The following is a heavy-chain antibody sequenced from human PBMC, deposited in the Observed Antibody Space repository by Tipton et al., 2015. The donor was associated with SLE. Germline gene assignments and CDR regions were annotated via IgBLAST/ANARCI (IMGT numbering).Heavy chain of an antibody. V-gene: IGHV4-39*07. J-gene: IGHJ4*02. CDR3: ARDSTDYYDSGRSPSRFVY. Sequence: TPSLTCTVSGGSMRGKSYYWGWIRQPPGKGLEWIGSVHSSGSTYYNPSLKSRVTISVDTSKNQFSLNLTSVTAADTAVYYCARDSTDYYDSGRSPSRFVYWGQGTLLIVSS. CDR1: GGSMRGKSYY. D-gene: IGHD3-10*01. CDR2: VHSSGST.